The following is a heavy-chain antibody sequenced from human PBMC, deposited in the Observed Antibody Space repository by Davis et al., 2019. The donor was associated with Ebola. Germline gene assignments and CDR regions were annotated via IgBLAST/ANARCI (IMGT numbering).Heavy chain of an antibody. Sequence: PGGSLRLSCAASGFTFSSYAMSWVRQAPGKGLEWVSAISGSGGSTYYADSVKGRFTISRDNSKNTLYLQVNSLRAEDTAVYYCAKDGDYYDSSGYLRYYYYGMDVWGQGTTVTVSS. J-gene: IGHJ6*02. CDR3: AKDGDYYDSSGYLRYYYYGMDV. D-gene: IGHD3-22*01. CDR1: GFTFSSYA. CDR2: ISGSGGST. V-gene: IGHV3-23*01.